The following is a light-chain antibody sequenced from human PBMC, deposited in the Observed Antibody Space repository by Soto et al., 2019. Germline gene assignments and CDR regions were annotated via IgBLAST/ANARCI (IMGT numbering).Light chain of an antibody. CDR2: DAS. J-gene: IGKJ5*01. CDR1: QGIGNA. V-gene: IGKV1-NL1*01. CDR3: QQYSSSPRT. Sequence: IQMAQAPSSLSASVGDRVTISCRASQGIGNALGWYQQKPGKPPKVLIYDASNRATGVPDRFSGSGSGTDFSLTISRLEPEDFAVYHCQQYSSSPRTFGQGTRLEI.